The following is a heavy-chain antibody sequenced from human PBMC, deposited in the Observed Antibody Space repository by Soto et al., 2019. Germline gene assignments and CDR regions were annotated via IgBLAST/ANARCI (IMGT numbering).Heavy chain of an antibody. Sequence: QVQLQESGPGLVKPSETLSLSCTVSGGSISSYYWSWFRQSPGKRMEWTGYVHHSWGSSYNPSLQSRVAISLDTSKSQISLKVTSVTATDTAVYYCARQGFGPLHGLVDVWGQGTTVTVSS. J-gene: IGHJ6*02. V-gene: IGHV4-59*08. D-gene: IGHD3-10*01. CDR3: ARQGFGPLHGLVDV. CDR1: GGSISSYY. CDR2: VHHSWGS.